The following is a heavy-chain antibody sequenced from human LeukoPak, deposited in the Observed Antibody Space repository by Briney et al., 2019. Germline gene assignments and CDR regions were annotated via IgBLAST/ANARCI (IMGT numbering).Heavy chain of an antibody. CDR2: AFYRSQWRT. V-gene: IGHV6-1*01. Sequence: SQTLSLTCAIFGDSVSSNSAAWHWIRQSPSRGLEWLGRAFYRSQWRTEYAPSVKSRITIKADTAKNQFSLQMNSVTPEDTAVYYCTRVRYSNSFYFYHMDVWGKGTTVTV. J-gene: IGHJ6*03. CDR3: TRVRYSNSFYFYHMDV. CDR1: GDSVSSNSAA. D-gene: IGHD6-6*01.